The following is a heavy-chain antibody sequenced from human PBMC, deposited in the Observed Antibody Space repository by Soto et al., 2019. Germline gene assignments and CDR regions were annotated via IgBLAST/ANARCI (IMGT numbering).Heavy chain of an antibody. CDR3: ARHISGWSPTSFDP. Sequence: GASVKVSCKASGYTFINYVIHWLRQAPGQGLGWMGLINTGNGNTKYSEKFQGRVAIDRDTSASTAYLGLSSLTSEDTALYYCARHISGWSPTSFDPWGQGTLVTVSS. CDR1: GYTFINYV. J-gene: IGHJ5*02. CDR2: INTGNGNT. D-gene: IGHD6-19*01. V-gene: IGHV1-3*04.